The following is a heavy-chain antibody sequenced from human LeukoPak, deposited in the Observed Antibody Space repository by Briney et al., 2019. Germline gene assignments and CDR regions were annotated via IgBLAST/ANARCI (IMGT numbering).Heavy chain of an antibody. J-gene: IGHJ4*02. D-gene: IGHD3-22*01. Sequence: SETLSLTCTVSGGSISSYYWSWIRQPPGKGLEWIGYIYYSGSTNYNPSLKSRVTISVGTSKNQFSLKLSSVTAADTAVYYCARTYYDSSGYYYPYWGQGTLVTVSS. V-gene: IGHV4-59*01. CDR1: GGSISSYY. CDR2: IYYSGST. CDR3: ARTYYDSSGYYYPY.